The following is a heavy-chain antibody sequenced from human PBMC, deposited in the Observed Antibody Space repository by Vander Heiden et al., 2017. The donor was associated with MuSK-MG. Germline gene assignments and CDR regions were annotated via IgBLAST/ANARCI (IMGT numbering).Heavy chain of an antibody. D-gene: IGHD3-22*01. CDR3: GKGYDISGNDAFDI. V-gene: IGHV5-51*01. J-gene: IGHJ3*02. CDR1: GYSFTRYR. Sequence: EVQLVQSGAEVKKPGESLKSACKGSGYSFTRYRIGWVRQMPGKGLEWMGIIYPGDSDTRYSPSFQGQVTISADKSISTAHLQWSSIKASDTAMYDCGKGYDISGNDAFDIWGQGTLVTVSS. CDR2: IYPGDSDT.